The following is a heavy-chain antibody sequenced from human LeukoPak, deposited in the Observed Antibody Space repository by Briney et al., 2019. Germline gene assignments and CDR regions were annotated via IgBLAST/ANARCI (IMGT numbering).Heavy chain of an antibody. D-gene: IGHD7-27*01. CDR1: GGSIKPYY. Sequence: PSETLSLTCTVSGGSIKPYYWNWIRQPPGKGLEWIGYIYYSGTTKYKPSLESRVTISVDTSKNQFSLKLRSVTAADTAVYYCARGGTGDPGVGYWGQGTLVTVSS. CDR2: IYYSGTT. V-gene: IGHV4-59*01. CDR3: ARGGTGDPGVGY. J-gene: IGHJ4*02.